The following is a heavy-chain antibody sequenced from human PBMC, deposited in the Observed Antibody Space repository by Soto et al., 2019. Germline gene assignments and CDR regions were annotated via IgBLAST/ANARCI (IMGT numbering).Heavy chain of an antibody. D-gene: IGHD3-9*01. CDR1: GFTFSSYG. V-gene: IGHV3-30*18. Sequence: VQLVESGGGVVQPGRSLRLSCAASGFTFSSYGMHWVRQAPGKGLEWVAVISYDGSNKYYADSVKGRFTISRDNSKNTLYLQMNSLRAEDTAVYYCAKDTLYDILTGYYLYGAFDIWGQGTMVTVSS. CDR3: AKDTLYDILTGYYLYGAFDI. J-gene: IGHJ3*02. CDR2: ISYDGSNK.